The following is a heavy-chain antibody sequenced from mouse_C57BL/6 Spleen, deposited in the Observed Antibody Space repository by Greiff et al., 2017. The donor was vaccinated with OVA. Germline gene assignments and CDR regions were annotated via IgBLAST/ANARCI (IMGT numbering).Heavy chain of an antibody. CDR3: ARSRDYDDAGFAY. CDR2: INPSSGYT. J-gene: IGHJ3*01. D-gene: IGHD2-4*01. V-gene: IGHV1-7*01. Sequence: VQLQQSGAELAKPGAQGRRSSKAPGNTFTTYGMHWVNQGPGQGLEWIGYINPSSGYTKYNQKFKDKATLTADKSSSTAYMQLSSLTYEDSAVYYCARSRDYDDAGFAYWGQGTLVTVSA. CDR1: GNTFTTYG.